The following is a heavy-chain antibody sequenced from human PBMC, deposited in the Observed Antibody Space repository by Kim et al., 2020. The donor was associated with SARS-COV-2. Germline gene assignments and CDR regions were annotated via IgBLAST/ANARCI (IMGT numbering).Heavy chain of an antibody. Sequence: GGSLRLSCAASGFTFSNYGMHWVRQAPGKGLEWVAVIWFDASNKYYADSVKGRFTISRDNSKNTLYLQMNSLRAEDTAVYYCARDIPFAADGIFDNWGQGTLVTVSS. CDR2: IWFDASNK. J-gene: IGHJ4*02. CDR3: ARDIPFAADGIFDN. CDR1: GFTFSNYG. D-gene: IGHD6-13*01. V-gene: IGHV3-33*08.